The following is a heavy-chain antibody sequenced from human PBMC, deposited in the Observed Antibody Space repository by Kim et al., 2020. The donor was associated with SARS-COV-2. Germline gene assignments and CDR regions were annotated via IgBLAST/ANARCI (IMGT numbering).Heavy chain of an antibody. CDR2: ISGSGGST. Sequence: GGSLRLSCAASGFTFSSYAMNWVRQAPGKGLEWVSTISGSGGSTYYADSVKGRFTISRDNSKNTLYLQMNSLRAEDTAVYYCAKGEIWDWFDPWGQGTLVTVSS. CDR3: AKGEIWDWFDP. D-gene: IGHD3-16*01. CDR1: GFTFSSYA. J-gene: IGHJ5*02. V-gene: IGHV3-23*01.